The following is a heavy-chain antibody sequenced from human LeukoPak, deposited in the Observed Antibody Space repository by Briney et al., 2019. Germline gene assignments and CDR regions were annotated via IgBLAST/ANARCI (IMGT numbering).Heavy chain of an antibody. CDR2: ISGSGGST. CDR1: GLNFNNYA. J-gene: IGHJ6*03. V-gene: IGHV3-23*01. CDR3: AKKGYSYGSDYYYYMDV. Sequence: GGSLRLSCAVSGLNFNNYAMSWVRPAPGEGLGWVSAISGSGGSTYYADSVKGRFTISRDNSKNTLYLQMNSLRAEDTAVYYCAKKGYSYGSDYYYYMDVWGKGTTVTVSS. D-gene: IGHD5-18*01.